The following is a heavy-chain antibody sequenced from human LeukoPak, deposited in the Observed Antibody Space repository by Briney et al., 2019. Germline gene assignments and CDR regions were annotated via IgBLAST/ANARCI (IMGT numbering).Heavy chain of an antibody. Sequence: GGSLRLSCAASGFTFNNFAMSWVRQAPGKGLECVSIITGAGDGTYYTDSVKGRFTISRDNSKNTLYLQMNSLRAEDTALYYFAKGSLTYCSGHLCYPFDSWGQGALVTVSS. J-gene: IGHJ4*02. V-gene: IGHV3-23*01. CDR3: AKGSLTYCSGHLCYPFDS. D-gene: IGHD2-15*01. CDR1: GFTFNNFA. CDR2: ITGAGDGT.